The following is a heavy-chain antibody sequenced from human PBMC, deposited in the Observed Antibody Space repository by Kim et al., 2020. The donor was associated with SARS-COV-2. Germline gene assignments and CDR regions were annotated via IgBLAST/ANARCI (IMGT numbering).Heavy chain of an antibody. J-gene: IGHJ4*02. CDR3: PTSNGALDN. CDR2: SYYGGDT. V-gene: IGHV4-39*01. CDR1: GGLISTNSYY. D-gene: IGHD2-8*01. Sequence: SETLSLTCTVSGGLISTNSYYWGWIRQPPGKGLEWIGNSYYGGDTYYSPSLKSRVSISIDTSKNQFSLRLSSVTAADTAVYYCPTSNGALDNWGQGTLVTVSS.